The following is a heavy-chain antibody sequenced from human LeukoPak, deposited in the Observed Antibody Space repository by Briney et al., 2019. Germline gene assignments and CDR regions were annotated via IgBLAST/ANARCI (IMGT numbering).Heavy chain of an antibody. CDR2: IKQDGSEK. D-gene: IGHD5-18*01. Sequence: GGSLRLSCAASGFTFRAYWKSWVRQAPGKGLGLEANIKQDGSEKYYVDSVKSRFTISRDNAKNSLYLQMNSLRVEDTSVYYCARCIGSGYSYGNGNWGQGTRVTVSS. CDR1: GFTFRAYW. V-gene: IGHV3-7*05. CDR3: ARCIGSGYSYGNGN. J-gene: IGHJ4*02.